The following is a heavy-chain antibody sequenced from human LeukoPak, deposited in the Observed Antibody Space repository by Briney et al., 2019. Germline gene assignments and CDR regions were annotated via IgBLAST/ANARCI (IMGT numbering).Heavy chain of an antibody. V-gene: IGHV3-33*01. CDR3: ATGRLSASGFDP. CDR2: LWYDGNNR. D-gene: IGHD1-26*01. Sequence: GGSLRLSCAASGFTFSSYDMHWVRQAPGKGLEWVAVLWYDGNNRYYADSVKGRFTISRDNSKNTLYLQMNSLRAEDTAVYYCATGRLSASGFDPWGQGTLVTVSS. J-gene: IGHJ5*02. CDR1: GFTFSSYD.